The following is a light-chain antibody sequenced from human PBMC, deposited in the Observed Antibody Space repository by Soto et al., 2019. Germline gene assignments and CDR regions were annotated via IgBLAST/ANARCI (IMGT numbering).Light chain of an antibody. CDR2: DVS. J-gene: IGLJ1*01. Sequence: QSVLTQPRSVSGSPGQSVTISCTGTSSDVGVYNYVSWYQQYPGKAPKIMIYDVSKRPSGVPDRFSGSKSDNMASLTISGLQAEDEADYYCCLYAGSYTFVFGIGTKVTVL. CDR1: SSDVGVYNY. V-gene: IGLV2-11*01. CDR3: CLYAGSYTFV.